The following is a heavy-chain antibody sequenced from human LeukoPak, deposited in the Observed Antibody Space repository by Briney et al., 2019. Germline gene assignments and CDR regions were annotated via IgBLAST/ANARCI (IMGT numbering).Heavy chain of an antibody. CDR3: STATSRQINLPVRHYYYYFLVV. Sequence: ASVKVSCKASGYTFTSYYMHWVRQAPGQGVEWIGIINPSVNSTSYSQKFEGRVTITRGMATSTVYMELSRLISKDKACDYCSTATSRQINLPVRHYYYYFLVVWGKESTFTV. CDR2: INPSVNST. V-gene: IGHV1-46*01. CDR1: GYTFTSYY. J-gene: IGHJ6*03.